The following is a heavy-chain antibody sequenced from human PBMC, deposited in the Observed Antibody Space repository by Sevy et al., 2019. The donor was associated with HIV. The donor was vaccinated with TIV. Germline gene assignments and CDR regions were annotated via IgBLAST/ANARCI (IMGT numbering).Heavy chain of an antibody. V-gene: IGHV3-48*02. D-gene: IGHD4-4*01. CDR3: ARDDYSNYYFDY. J-gene: IGHJ4*02. CDR1: GFTLSSYS. Sequence: GGSLRLSCAVSGFTLSSYSMNWVRQAPGKGLEWISHISSSSVTTYYADSVKGRVTISTDNAKNSLFLQMNTLRDEDTAVYYCARDDYSNYYFDYWGQGTLVTVSS. CDR2: ISSSSVTT.